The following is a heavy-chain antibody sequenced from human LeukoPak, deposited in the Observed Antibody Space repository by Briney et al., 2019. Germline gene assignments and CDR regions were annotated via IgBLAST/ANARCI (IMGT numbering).Heavy chain of an antibody. V-gene: IGHV4-39*07. D-gene: IGHD1-1*01. CDR2: IYYSGST. CDR1: DRSIISSSYY. J-gene: IGHJ5*02. CDR3: AREAGTIRLYWFDA. Sequence: PSATQSLTCTLTDRSIISSSYYSGWIRQPPGKGLEWIGTIYYSGSTYYNPSLKSRVTISIDTSKNQFSLKLRSVTAEDTAGYYCAREAGTIRLYWFDAWGQGTLVTVSS.